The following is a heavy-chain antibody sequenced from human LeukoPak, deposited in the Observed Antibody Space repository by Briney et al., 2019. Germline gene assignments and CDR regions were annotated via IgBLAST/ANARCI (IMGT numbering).Heavy chain of an antibody. J-gene: IGHJ4*02. CDR3: AKAVFLEHYYFDY. D-gene: IGHD3-3*01. Sequence: PGRSLRLSCAASGFTFDDYAMHWVRQAPGKGLEWVSGISWNSGSIGYADSVKGRFTISRDNAKNSLYLQMNSLRAEDTALYYCAKAVFLEHYYFDYWGQGTLVTVSS. CDR1: GFTFDDYA. CDR2: ISWNSGSI. V-gene: IGHV3-9*01.